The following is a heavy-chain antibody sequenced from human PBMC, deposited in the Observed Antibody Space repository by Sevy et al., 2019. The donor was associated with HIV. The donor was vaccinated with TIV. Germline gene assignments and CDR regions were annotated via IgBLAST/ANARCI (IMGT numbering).Heavy chain of an antibody. J-gene: IGHJ6*03. D-gene: IGHD2-2*02. CDR1: GGTFSDYA. V-gene: IGHV1-69*13. CDR3: ARVQCRSTSCYTGYYYYYMDV. Sequence: APVKVSCKASGGTFSDYAISWVRQAPGQGLEWMGAIIPVFGTPNYAQKFQGRVTITADESTSTAFMELSRLRSDDTAVYFCARVQCRSTSCYTGYYYYYMDVWGEGTTVTVSS. CDR2: IIPVFGTP.